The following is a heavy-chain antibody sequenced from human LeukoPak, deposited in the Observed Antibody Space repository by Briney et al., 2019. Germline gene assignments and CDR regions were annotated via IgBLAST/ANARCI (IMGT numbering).Heavy chain of an antibody. D-gene: IGHD6-6*01. CDR3: ARDAEYSSSSDFDY. Sequence: GGSLRLSCAASGFTFSSYEMNWVRQAPGKGLEWVSYISSSGSTIYYADSVKGRFTISRDSAKNSLYLQMNSLRAEDTAVYYCARDAEYSSSSDFDYWGQGTLATVSS. J-gene: IGHJ4*02. V-gene: IGHV3-48*03. CDR2: ISSSGSTI. CDR1: GFTFSSYE.